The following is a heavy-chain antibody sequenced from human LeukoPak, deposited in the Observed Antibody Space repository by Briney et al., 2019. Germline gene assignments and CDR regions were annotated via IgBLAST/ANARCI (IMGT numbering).Heavy chain of an antibody. J-gene: IGHJ4*02. Sequence: GGSLRLSCAASGFTFSSYAMHWVRQAPGKGLEWVAVISYDGSNKYYADSVKGQFTISRDNSKNTLYLQMNSLRAEDTAVYYCAREDTAMAFDYWGQGTLVTVSS. CDR3: AREDTAMAFDY. V-gene: IGHV3-30-3*01. D-gene: IGHD5-18*01. CDR2: ISYDGSNK. CDR1: GFTFSSYA.